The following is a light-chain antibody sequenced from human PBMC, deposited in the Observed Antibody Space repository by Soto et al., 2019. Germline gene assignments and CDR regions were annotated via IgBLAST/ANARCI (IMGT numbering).Light chain of an antibody. V-gene: IGKV1-5*01. J-gene: IGKJ2*02. CDR3: QQYTSYSGT. Sequence: DSQMTQAPATLSASVGDRVTITCRASQSICSWLAWYHLKSGKAAKLLIYDASSLDNGVPSRFSGRGSGTECTLTSSSLQPDDFAAYCCQQYTSYSGTWGQGTKLEIK. CDR2: DAS. CDR1: QSICSW.